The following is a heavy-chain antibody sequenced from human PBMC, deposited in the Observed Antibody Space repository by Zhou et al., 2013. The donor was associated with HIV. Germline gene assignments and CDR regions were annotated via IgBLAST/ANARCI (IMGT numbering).Heavy chain of an antibody. D-gene: IGHD6-19*01. CDR3: ATGGGGTAWYSFAQ. CDR2: IIPIFGTD. Sequence: QVHLVQSGPEVKKPGSSVKVSCKASGGTFNSYAFSWVRQAPGQGLEWMGGIIPIFGTDNYAQKFQDRVTMTTDESTSTAYMEVSSLRYEDTAIYYCATGGGGTAWYSFAQWGQGTLVTVSS. V-gene: IGHV1-69*05. CDR1: GGTFNSYA. J-gene: IGHJ4*02.